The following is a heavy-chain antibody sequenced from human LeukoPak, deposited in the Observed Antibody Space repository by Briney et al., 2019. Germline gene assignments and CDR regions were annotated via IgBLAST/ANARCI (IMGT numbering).Heavy chain of an antibody. D-gene: IGHD6-19*01. CDR1: GFIFSSYE. J-gene: IGHJ5*02. V-gene: IGHV3-48*03. CDR3: ARDSSGWYHWFDP. Sequence: GGSLRLSCAASGFIFSSYEMNWVRQAPGKGLEWVSHISGSGSTMYYADSVKGRFTISRDNAKNSLYLQMNSLRGEDTAVYYCARDSSGWYHWFDPWGQGTLVIVSS. CDR2: ISGSGSTM.